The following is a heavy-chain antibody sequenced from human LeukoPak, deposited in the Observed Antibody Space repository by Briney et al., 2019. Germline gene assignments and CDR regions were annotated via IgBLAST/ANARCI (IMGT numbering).Heavy chain of an antibody. V-gene: IGHV4-59*01. J-gene: IGHJ4*02. CDR1: GGSISSYY. D-gene: IGHD2-2*01. CDR2: IYYSGST. Sequence: SETLSLTCTVSGGSISSYYWSWIRQPPGKGLEWIGYIYYSGSTNYNPSLKSRVTISVDTSKNQFSLKLSSVTAADTAVYYCARDGEYCSSTSCDRHFDYWGQGTLVTVSS. CDR3: ARDGEYCSSTSCDRHFDY.